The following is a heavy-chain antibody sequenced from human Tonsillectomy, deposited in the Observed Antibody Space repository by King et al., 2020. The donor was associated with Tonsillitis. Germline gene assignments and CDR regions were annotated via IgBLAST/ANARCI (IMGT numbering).Heavy chain of an antibody. CDR1: GYSFSSYW. V-gene: IGHV5-10-1*03. Sequence: VQLVESGAEVKKSGESLRISCKGSGYSFSSYWISWVRQMPGKGQEWMGRIDPSDSYTSYSPSFEGHVTISADKSINTVYLQWTSLKASDTAMYYCATPYDSSGYSFDYWGQGTLVTVSS. CDR3: ATPYDSSGYSFDY. J-gene: IGHJ4*02. D-gene: IGHD3-22*01. CDR2: IDPSDSYT.